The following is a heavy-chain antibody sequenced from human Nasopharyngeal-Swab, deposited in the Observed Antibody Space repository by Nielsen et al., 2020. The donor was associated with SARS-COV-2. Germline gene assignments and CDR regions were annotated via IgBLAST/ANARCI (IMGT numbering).Heavy chain of an antibody. J-gene: IGHJ4*02. V-gene: IGHV1-3*01. CDR1: GYTFTSYA. CDR2: INAGNGNT. Sequence: ASVKVSCKASGYTFTSYAMHWVRQAPGQRLEWMGWINAGNGNTKYSQKFRGRVTITRDTSASTAYMELSSLRSEDTAVYYCARDGGAVAGPDYWGQGTLVTVSS. CDR3: ARDGGAVAGPDY. D-gene: IGHD6-19*01.